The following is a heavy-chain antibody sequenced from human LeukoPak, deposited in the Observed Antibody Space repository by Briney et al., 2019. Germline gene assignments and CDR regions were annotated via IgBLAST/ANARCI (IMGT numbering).Heavy chain of an antibody. J-gene: IGHJ4*02. CDR2: IKQDGSEK. Sequence: GGSLRVSCAASGFTFSSYWMSWVRQAPGKGLEWVANIKQDGSEKYYVDSVKGRFTISRDNAKNSLYLQMNSLRAEDTAVYYCARDSDGGSHIVDYWGQGTLATVSS. D-gene: IGHD2-15*01. CDR1: GFTFSSYW. V-gene: IGHV3-7*03. CDR3: ARDSDGGSHIVDY.